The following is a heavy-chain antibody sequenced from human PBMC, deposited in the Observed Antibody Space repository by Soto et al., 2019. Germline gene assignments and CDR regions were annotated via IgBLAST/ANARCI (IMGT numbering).Heavy chain of an antibody. CDR1: GFSFGSSS. V-gene: IGHV3-30*04. CDR2: ISSDGRKT. J-gene: IGHJ5*02. Sequence: QVQLVESGGRVVQAGTSLRVSCAASGFSFGSSSMHWGRQAPGGGPEWVASISSDGRKTYYSESAKGQFTISRDNSKNIVYLEMDRLRLDDTAIYFCARDPGVDFWSGVFDPWGQGTVVTVSS. D-gene: IGHD3-3*01. CDR3: ARDPGVDFWSGVFDP.